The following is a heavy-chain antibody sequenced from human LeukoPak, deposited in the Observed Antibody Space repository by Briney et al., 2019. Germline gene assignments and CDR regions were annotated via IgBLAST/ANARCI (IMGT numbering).Heavy chain of an antibody. Sequence: PAETPSLTCTVSGGSISSGDYYWSWIRQPPGKGLEWIGYIYYSGSTYYNPSLKSRVTISVDTSKNQFSLKLSSVTAADTAVYYCARDTGKSCSWYDYYYYYGMDVWGQGTTVTVSS. J-gene: IGHJ6*02. CDR2: IYYSGST. CDR1: GGSISSGDYY. CDR3: ARDTGKSCSWYDYYYYYGMDV. V-gene: IGHV4-30-4*01. D-gene: IGHD6-13*01.